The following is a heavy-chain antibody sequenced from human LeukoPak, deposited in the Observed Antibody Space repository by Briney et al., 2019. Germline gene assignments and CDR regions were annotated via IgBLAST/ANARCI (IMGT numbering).Heavy chain of an antibody. Sequence: SGGSLRLSCAASGFTFSSYGMHWVRQAPGKGLEWVAFIRSDGSEEDYADSVKGRLTISRDNSKNTLSLQMNGLRPEDTAVYFCVKSEKIAVQNVYYYYMGVWGRGAPVTVSS. CDR2: IRSDGSEE. J-gene: IGHJ6*03. CDR3: VKSEKIAVQNVYYYYMGV. V-gene: IGHV3-30*02. CDR1: GFTFSSYG. D-gene: IGHD6-19*01.